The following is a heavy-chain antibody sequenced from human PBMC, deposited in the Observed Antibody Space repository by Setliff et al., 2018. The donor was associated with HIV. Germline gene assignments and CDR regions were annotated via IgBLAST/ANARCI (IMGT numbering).Heavy chain of an antibody. CDR3: ARYTSKVDWFDP. D-gene: IGHD2-2*02. Sequence: PSETLSLTCTVSGDSITNDDYYWGWLRHPPGKGLEWIAIIHYNGRTYYDPSLKSRVTIFVDTSKTQFCLKLRSVTASDTAVYYCARYTSKVDWFDPWGQGTLVTVSS. V-gene: IGHV4-39*01. CDR1: GDSITNDDYY. J-gene: IGHJ5*02. CDR2: IHYNGRT.